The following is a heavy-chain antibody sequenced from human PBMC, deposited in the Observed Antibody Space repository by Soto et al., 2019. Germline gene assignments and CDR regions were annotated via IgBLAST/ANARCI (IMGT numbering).Heavy chain of an antibody. J-gene: IGHJ4*02. CDR1: GFTFSNAW. D-gene: IGHD6-19*01. V-gene: IGHV3-15*01. CDR3: ADIAVSHTGDY. CDR2: IKTKAHGGTT. Sequence: EVQLVESGGGLVKPGESLRISCAASGFTFSNAWMNWVRQVPGKGLEWVARIKTKAHGGTTDYAAPVKGRFTISRDDSKNTLYLQMNSLKTEDAGVYYCADIAVSHTGDYWGQGTLVTVSS.